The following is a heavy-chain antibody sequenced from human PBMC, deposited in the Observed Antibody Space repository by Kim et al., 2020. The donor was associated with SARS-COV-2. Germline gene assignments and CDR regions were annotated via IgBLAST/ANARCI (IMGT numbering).Heavy chain of an antibody. V-gene: IGHV4-31*03. CDR2: IYYSGST. CDR1: GGSISSGGYY. CDR3: ARVTGGRNFYYDSGSLDY. D-gene: IGHD3-22*01. J-gene: IGHJ4*02. Sequence: SETLSLTCTVSGGSISSGGYYWSWIRQHPGKGLEWIGYIYYSGSTYYNPSLKSRVTISVDTSKNQFSLKLSSVTAADTAVYYCARVTGGRNFYYDSGSLDYWGQGTLVTVSS.